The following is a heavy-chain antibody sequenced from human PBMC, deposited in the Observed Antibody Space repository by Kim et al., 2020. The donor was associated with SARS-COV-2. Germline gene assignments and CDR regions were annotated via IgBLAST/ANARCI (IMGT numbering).Heavy chain of an antibody. D-gene: IGHD3-10*01. CDR1: GGTFSSYA. CDR3: ARAVTMVRGAIIDPYYFDY. V-gene: IGHV1-69*13. J-gene: IGHJ4*02. Sequence: SVKVSCKASGGTFSSYAISWVRQAPGQGLEWMGGIIPIFGTANYAQKFQGRVTITADESTSTAYMELSSLRSEDTAVYYCARAVTMVRGAIIDPYYFDYWGQGTLVTVSS. CDR2: IIPIFGTA.